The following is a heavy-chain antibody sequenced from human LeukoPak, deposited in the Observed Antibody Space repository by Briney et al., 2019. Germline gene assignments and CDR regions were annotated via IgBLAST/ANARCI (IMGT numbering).Heavy chain of an antibody. J-gene: IGHJ5*02. CDR3: AREGTGGYGWFDP. D-gene: IGHD2-8*02. V-gene: IGHV4-59*01. Sequence: SETLSLTCTVSGGSISSYYWSWIRQPPGKGLERIGYIYYSGSTNYNPSLKSRVTISVDTSKNQFSLKLSSVTAADTAVYYCAREGTGGYGWFDPWGQGTLVTVSS. CDR2: IYYSGST. CDR1: GGSISSYY.